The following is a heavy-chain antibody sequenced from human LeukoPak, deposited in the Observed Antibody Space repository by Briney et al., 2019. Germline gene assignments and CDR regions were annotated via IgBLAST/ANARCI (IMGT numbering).Heavy chain of an antibody. D-gene: IGHD6-13*01. CDR2: IKQDGSEK. Sequence: GGSLRLSCAASGFTFSSYWMSWVRQAPGKGLEWVANIKQDGSEKYYVDSVKGRFTISRDNAKNSLYLQMNSLRAEDTAVYYCARDLQIAAAGTRYNWFDPWGQGTLVTVSS. CDR3: ARDLQIAAAGTRYNWFDP. CDR1: GFTFSSYW. V-gene: IGHV3-7*01. J-gene: IGHJ5*02.